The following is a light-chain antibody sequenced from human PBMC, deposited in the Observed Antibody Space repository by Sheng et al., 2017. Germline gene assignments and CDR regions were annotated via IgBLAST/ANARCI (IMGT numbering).Light chain of an antibody. CDR1: SSNIRANY. J-gene: IGLJ3*02. CDR2: ENN. CDR3: GTWDSSLTVWV. V-gene: IGLV1-51*02. Sequence: QSELTQPPSVSAAPGQKVTISCSGSSSNIRANYVSWYQQLPGTAPKLLIYENNKRPSGIPDRFSGSKSGTSATLGITGLQTGDEADYYCGTWDSSLTVWVFGGGTKLTVL.